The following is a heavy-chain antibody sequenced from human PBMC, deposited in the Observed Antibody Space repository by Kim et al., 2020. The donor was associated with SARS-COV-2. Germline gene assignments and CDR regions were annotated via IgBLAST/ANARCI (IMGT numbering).Heavy chain of an antibody. V-gene: IGHV3-7*03. CDR3: VGSVA. D-gene: IGHD6-19*01. CDR2: IRRDGRER. CDR1: GSTYW. J-gene: IGHJ5*02. Sequence: GGSLRLSCVASGSTYWMNWVRQAPGKGLEWVANIRRDGRERHYADSVEGRFTISRDNAKNSLFLQMNSLRTEDTAVYYCVGSVAWGPGTQVTVSS.